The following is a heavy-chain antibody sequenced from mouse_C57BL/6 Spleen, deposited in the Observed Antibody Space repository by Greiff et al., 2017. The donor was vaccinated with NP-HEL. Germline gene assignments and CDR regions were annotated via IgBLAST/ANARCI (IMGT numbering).Heavy chain of an antibody. D-gene: IGHD2-4*01. CDR1: GFNIKDYY. CDR2: IDPEDGDT. J-gene: IGHJ3*01. CDR3: TPYYDYDWFAY. Sequence: EVKLQQSGAELVRPGASVKLSCTASGFNIKDYYMHWVKQRPEQGLEWIGRIDPEDGDTEYAPKFQGKATMTADTSSNTAYLQLSSLTSEDTAVYYCTPYYDYDWFAYWGQGTLVTVSA. V-gene: IGHV14-1*01.